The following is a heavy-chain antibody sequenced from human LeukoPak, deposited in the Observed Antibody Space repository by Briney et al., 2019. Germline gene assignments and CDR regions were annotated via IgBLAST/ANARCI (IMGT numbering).Heavy chain of an antibody. CDR1: GGSISSSSYY. V-gene: IGHV4-39*07. CDR3: ARVSLLRYFPGGMDV. J-gene: IGHJ6*02. CDR2: IYYSGST. Sequence: PSETLSLTCTVSGGSISSSSYYWGWIRQPPGKGLEWIGSIYYSGSTYYNPSLKSRVTISVDTSKNQFSLKLSSVTAADTAVYYCARVSLLRYFPGGMDVWGQGTTVTVSS. D-gene: IGHD3-9*01.